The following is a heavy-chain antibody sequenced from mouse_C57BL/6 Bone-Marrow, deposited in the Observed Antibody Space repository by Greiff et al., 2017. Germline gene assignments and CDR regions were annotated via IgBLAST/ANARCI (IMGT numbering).Heavy chain of an antibody. CDR1: GFTFSDFY. CDR3: ARDGDYDGGYAMYY. CDR2: SRNKANDYTT. J-gene: IGHJ4*01. Sequence: EVQVVESGGGLVQSGRSLRLSCATSGFTFSDFYMEWVRQAPGKGLEWIAASRNKANDYTTEYSASVKGRFIVSRDTSQSILYLQMNALRAEDTAIYYCARDGDYDGGYAMYYWCQGTSVTVSS. D-gene: IGHD2-4*01. V-gene: IGHV7-1*01.